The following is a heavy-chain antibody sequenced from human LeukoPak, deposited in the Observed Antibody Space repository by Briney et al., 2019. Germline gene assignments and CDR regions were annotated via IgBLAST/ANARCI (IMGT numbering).Heavy chain of an antibody. Sequence: GGSLGLSCAVSGFTFDDYSMHWVRQAPGKGLEWVPLISGDSTIIDYADSVKGRSTISRDNRKNSLYLHMNSLRIEDAALYYCAKDGYYDNSGYSWGQGTLVTVSS. D-gene: IGHD3-22*01. CDR1: GFTFDDYS. J-gene: IGHJ4*02. CDR2: ISGDSTII. V-gene: IGHV3-43*02. CDR3: AKDGYYDNSGYS.